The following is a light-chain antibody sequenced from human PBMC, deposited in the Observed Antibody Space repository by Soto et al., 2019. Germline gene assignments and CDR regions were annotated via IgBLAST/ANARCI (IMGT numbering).Light chain of an antibody. CDR3: CSNAGSYEV. CDR1: SSDVGGYNY. V-gene: IGLV2-11*01. CDR2: DVS. Sequence: QSALTQPRSVSGSPGQSVTISCTGTSSDVGGYNYVSWYQQHPGKAPKGMIYDVSERPSGVPDCFSGSKSGNTASLTISGLQAEDEADYYCCSNAGSYEVFGGGTKLTVL. J-gene: IGLJ2*01.